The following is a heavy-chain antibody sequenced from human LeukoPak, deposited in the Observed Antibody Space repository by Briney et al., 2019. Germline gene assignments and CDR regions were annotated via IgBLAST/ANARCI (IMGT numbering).Heavy chain of an antibody. D-gene: IGHD3-22*01. J-gene: IGHJ4*02. CDR3: TRAGDYYDSSGYPNFGPDY. Sequence: GGSLRLSCAASGFSFSDAWMTWVRQAPGKGLEWVGFIRSKAYGGTAEYAASVKGRFTISRDDSKSIAYLQMNSLKTEDTAVYYCTRAGDYYDSSGYPNFGPDYWGQGTLVTVSS. V-gene: IGHV3-49*04. CDR2: IRSKAYGGTA. CDR1: GFSFSDAW.